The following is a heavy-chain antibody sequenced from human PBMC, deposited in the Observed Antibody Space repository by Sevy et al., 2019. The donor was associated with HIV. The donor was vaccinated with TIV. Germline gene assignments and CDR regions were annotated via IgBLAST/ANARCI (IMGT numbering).Heavy chain of an antibody. CDR3: ATYYGSGSYYKGSGAFDI. V-gene: IGHV1-69*06. CDR2: IIPSFGTA. D-gene: IGHD3-10*01. J-gene: IGHJ3*02. CDR1: GGTFSSYA. Sequence: ASVKVSCKASGGTFSSYAISWVRQAPGQGLEWMGGIIPSFGTANYAQKFQGRVTITADKSTSTAYMGLSSLRSEDTAVYYCATYYGSGSYYKGSGAFDIWGQGTMVTVSS.